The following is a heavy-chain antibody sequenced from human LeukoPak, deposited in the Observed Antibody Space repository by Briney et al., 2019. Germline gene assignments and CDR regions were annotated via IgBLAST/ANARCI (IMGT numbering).Heavy chain of an antibody. J-gene: IGHJ4*02. Sequence: ASVTVSFKASGYTFTVYYMHWVRQAPGQGLEWMGRINPNSGGTNYAQKFQGRVTMTRDTSNSTAYMELSRLRSDDTAVYYCARDSSGYQLDYWGQGTLVTVSS. CDR1: GYTFTVYY. CDR3: ARDSSGYQLDY. CDR2: INPNSGGT. D-gene: IGHD3-22*01. V-gene: IGHV1-2*06.